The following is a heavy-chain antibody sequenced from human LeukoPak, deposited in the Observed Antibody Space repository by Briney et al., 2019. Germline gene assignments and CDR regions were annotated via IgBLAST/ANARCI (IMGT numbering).Heavy chain of an antibody. CDR1: GGSISSGSYY. CDR3: AREGSRYCSGGSCYFS. J-gene: IGHJ5*02. Sequence: SETLSLTCTVSGGSISSGSYYWSWIRQPAGKGLEWIGRIYTSGSTNYNPSLKSRVTISVGTSKNQFSLKLSSVTAADTAVYYCAREGSRYCSGGSCYFSWGQGTLVTVSS. CDR2: IYTSGST. D-gene: IGHD2-15*01. V-gene: IGHV4-61*02.